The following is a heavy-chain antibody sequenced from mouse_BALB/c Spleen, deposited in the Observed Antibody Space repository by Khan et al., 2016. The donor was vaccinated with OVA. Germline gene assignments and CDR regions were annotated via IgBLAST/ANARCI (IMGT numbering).Heavy chain of an antibody. CDR3: ARGYFGNYEFAY. CDR1: GYTFTSYW. J-gene: IGHJ3*01. D-gene: IGHD2-1*01. V-gene: IGHV1S132*01. CDR2: IFPGTGTT. Sequence: QVQLQQSGAELVKPGASVKLSCKTSGYTFTSYWIQWVKQRPGQGLGWIGQIFPGTGTTYYNEHFKGKATLTVDTSSNTAYMQFSSLTSEDAAVYCCARGYFGNYEFAYWGQGTLVTVSP.